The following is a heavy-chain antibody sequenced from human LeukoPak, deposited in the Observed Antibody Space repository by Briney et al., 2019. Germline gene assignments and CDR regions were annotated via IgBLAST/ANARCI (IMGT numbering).Heavy chain of an antibody. D-gene: IGHD3-22*01. CDR3: ARHGRSEYYYDSSGYWDFDY. CDR2: ISSSSSTI. J-gene: IGHJ4*02. V-gene: IGHV3-48*01. CDR1: GFTFSSYS. Sequence: GGSLRLSCAASGFTFSSYSMNWVRQAPGKGLEWVSYISSSSSTIYYADPVKGRFTISRDNAKNSLYLQMNSLRAEDTAVYYCARHGRSEYYYDSSGYWDFDYWGQGTLVTVSS.